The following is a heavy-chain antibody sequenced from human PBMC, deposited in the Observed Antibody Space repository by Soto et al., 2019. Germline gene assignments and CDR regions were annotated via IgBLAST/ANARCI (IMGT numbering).Heavy chain of an antibody. D-gene: IGHD5-12*01. CDR3: ARANGNSGYDFYYYYYGMDV. Sequence: PSETLSLTCTVSGGSISSYYWSWIRQPPGKGLEWIGYIYYSGSTNYNPSLKSRVTISVDTSKNQFSLKLSSVTAADTAVYYRARANGNSGYDFYYYYYGMDVWGQGTTVTVSS. CDR1: GGSISSYY. J-gene: IGHJ6*02. V-gene: IGHV4-59*01. CDR2: IYYSGST.